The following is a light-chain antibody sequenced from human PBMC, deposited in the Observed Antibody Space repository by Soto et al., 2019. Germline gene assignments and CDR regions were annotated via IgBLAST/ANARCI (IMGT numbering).Light chain of an antibody. CDR3: QQYYNTPYT. Sequence: DIVMTQSPDSLAVSLGERATINCKSSQSVLYSSNTKNYLAWYQQKPGQSPKLLIYWASTRESGVPDRFSGSGSGTDFTLTISSLQAGDVAVYYCQQYYNTPYTFGQGTKLEIK. CDR2: WAS. V-gene: IGKV4-1*01. J-gene: IGKJ2*01. CDR1: QSVLYSSNTKNY.